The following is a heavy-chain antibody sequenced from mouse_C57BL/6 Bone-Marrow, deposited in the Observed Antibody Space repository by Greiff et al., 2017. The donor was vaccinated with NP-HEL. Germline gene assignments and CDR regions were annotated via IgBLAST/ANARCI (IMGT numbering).Heavy chain of an antibody. CDR1: GYAFSSYW. J-gene: IGHJ4*01. CDR3: ARRDLIYYDYMDY. Sequence: QVQLQQSGAELVKPGASVKISCKASGYAFSSYWMNWVKQRPGKGLEWIGQIYPGDGDTNYNGKFKGKATLTADKSSSTAYMQLSSLTSEDSAVYFCARRDLIYYDYMDYWGQGTSVTVSS. D-gene: IGHD2-4*01. CDR2: IYPGDGDT. V-gene: IGHV1-80*01.